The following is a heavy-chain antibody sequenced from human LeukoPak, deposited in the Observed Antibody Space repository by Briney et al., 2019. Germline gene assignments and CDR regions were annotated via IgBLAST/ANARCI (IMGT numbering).Heavy chain of an antibody. D-gene: IGHD3-22*01. J-gene: IGHJ4*02. CDR1: GFTFSSYA. CDR2: ISGSGGST. V-gene: IGHV3-23*01. CDR3: AKGGHYYDSSGYYPRLRNYFDY. Sequence: PGGSLRLSCAASGFTFSSYAMSWVRQAPGKGLEWVSAISGSGGSTYYADSVKGRFTISRDNSKNTLYLQMNSLRAEDTAVYYCAKGGHYYDSSGYYPRLRNYFDYWGQGTLVTVSS.